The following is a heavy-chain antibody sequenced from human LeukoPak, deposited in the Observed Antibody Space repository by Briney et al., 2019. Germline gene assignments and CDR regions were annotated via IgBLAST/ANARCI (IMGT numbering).Heavy chain of an antibody. CDR1: GFSFSSYA. Sequence: PGGSLRLSCAASGFSFSSYAMTWVRQAPGKGLEWVSVITGSGDRTYYADSVKGRFTISRDNSKNTLYLQMNSLRAEDTAVYYCASYYYYYGMDVWGQGTTVTVSS. CDR2: ITGSGDRT. J-gene: IGHJ6*02. CDR3: ASYYYYYGMDV. V-gene: IGHV3-23*01.